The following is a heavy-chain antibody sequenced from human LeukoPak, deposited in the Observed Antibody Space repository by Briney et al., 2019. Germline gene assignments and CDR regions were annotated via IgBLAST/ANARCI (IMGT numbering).Heavy chain of an antibody. CDR2: IDQDGSEK. D-gene: IGHD3-3*01. Sequence: GGSLRLSCAASGFTFSTYWMSWVRQAPGKGLEWVANIDQDGSEKNFVDSVKGRFTISRDNAKNSLYLQMNSLRAEDTAVYYCARGGGYDFSDYWGQGTLVTVSS. V-gene: IGHV3-7*01. CDR1: GFTFSTYW. CDR3: ARGGGYDFSDY. J-gene: IGHJ4*02.